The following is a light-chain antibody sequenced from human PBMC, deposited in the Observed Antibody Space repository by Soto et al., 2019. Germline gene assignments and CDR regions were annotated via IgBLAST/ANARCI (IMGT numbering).Light chain of an antibody. CDR3: SSYTTKNSLV. V-gene: IGLV2-14*01. Sequence: QSVLTQPASVSGSPGQSITISCSGTSRDVGGYNYVSWYQQHPGKAPKVIIYEVFNRPSGASNRFSGSRSGDTASLTISGLQADDEADYYCSSYTTKNSLVFGTGTKVTVL. J-gene: IGLJ1*01. CDR1: SRDVGGYNY. CDR2: EVF.